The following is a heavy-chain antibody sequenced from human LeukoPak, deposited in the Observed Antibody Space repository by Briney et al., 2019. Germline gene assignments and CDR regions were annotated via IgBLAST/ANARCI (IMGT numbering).Heavy chain of an antibody. CDR1: GGSISSYY. Sequence: SETLSLTCTVSGGSISSYYWSWIRQPPGKGLEWIGYIYSSGSTNYNPSLKGRVTISVDTSKNQFSLKLSSVTAADTAVYYCTRRDTSGYYYYWGQGTLVTVSS. CDR2: IYSSGST. J-gene: IGHJ4*02. D-gene: IGHD3-22*01. CDR3: TRRDTSGYYYY. V-gene: IGHV4-59*08.